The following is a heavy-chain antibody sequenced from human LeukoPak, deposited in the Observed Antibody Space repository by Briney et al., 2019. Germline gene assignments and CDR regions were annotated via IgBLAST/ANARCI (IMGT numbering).Heavy chain of an antibody. CDR2: IYYSGST. J-gene: IGHJ3*02. CDR1: GGSISSYY. V-gene: IGHV4-59*01. D-gene: IGHD2-2*01. Sequence: SEILSLTCTVSGGSISSYYWSWIRQPPGKGLEWIGYIYYSGSTNYNPSLKSRVTISVDTSKNQFSLKLSSVTAADTAVYYCASSCSTSCYYDAFDIWGQGTMVTVSS. CDR3: ASSCSTSCYYDAFDI.